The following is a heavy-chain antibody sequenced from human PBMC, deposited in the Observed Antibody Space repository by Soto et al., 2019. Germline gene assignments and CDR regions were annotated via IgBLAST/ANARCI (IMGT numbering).Heavy chain of an antibody. Sequence: GGSLRLSCAASGFTFSSYSMNWVRQAPGKGLEWVSSISSSSSYIYYADSVKGRFTISRDNAKNSLYLQMNSLRAEDTAVYYCARDTTVVHYHGMDVWGQGTTVTVSS. CDR1: GFTFSSYS. D-gene: IGHD4-17*01. J-gene: IGHJ6*02. CDR2: ISSSSSYI. CDR3: ARDTTVVHYHGMDV. V-gene: IGHV3-21*01.